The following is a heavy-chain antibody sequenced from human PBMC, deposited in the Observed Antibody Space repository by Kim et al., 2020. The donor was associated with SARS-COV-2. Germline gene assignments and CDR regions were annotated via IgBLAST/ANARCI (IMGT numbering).Heavy chain of an antibody. J-gene: IGHJ4*02. CDR3: ARDREAAGL. D-gene: IGHD2-15*01. CDR2: SEI. Sequence: SEINYVDSVRGRFTIAGDNAKNAVYLQMSNLKTEDTAMYYCARDREAAGLWGQGTLVTVSS. V-gene: IGHV3-7*03.